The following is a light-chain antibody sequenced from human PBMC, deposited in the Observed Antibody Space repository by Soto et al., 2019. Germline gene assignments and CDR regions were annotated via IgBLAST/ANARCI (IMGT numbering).Light chain of an antibody. CDR2: EVR. Sequence: QSALTQPASVSGSPGQSVTISCSGTSSDIGNIGFVSWYQQHPGAAPRLIIYEVRKRPLGISTRFSGSKSGNTASLTISGLQADDEADYYCNSYSSSDSLDVVFGGGTKLTVL. J-gene: IGLJ2*01. CDR1: SSDIGNIGF. V-gene: IGLV2-14*03. CDR3: NSYSSSDSLDVV.